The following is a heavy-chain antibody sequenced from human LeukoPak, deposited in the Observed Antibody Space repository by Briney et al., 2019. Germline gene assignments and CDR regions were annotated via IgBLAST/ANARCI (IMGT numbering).Heavy chain of an antibody. CDR1: GYTFTSYD. J-gene: IGHJ3*02. D-gene: IGHD3-9*01. V-gene: IGHV1-8*01. Sequence: ASVKVSCKASGYTFTSYDINWVRQATGQGLEWMGWMNPNSGNTGYAQKFQGRVTMTRNTSISTAYMELSSLRSEDTAVYYCATKFDILTRDDAFDIWGQGTMVTVSS. CDR3: ATKFDILTRDDAFDI. CDR2: MNPNSGNT.